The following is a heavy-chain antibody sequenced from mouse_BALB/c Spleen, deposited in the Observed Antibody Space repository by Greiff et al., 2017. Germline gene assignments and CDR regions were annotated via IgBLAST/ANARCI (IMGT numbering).Heavy chain of an antibody. Sequence: QVQLQQSGPELVKPGASVRISCKASGYTFTSYYIHWVKQRPGQGLEWIGWIYPGNVNTKYNEKFKGKATLTADKSSSTAYMQLSSLTSEDSAVYFCAREKGTVVARGFDYWGQGTTLTVSS. CDR3: AREKGTVVARGFDY. J-gene: IGHJ2*01. D-gene: IGHD1-1*01. V-gene: IGHV1S56*01. CDR2: IYPGNVNT. CDR1: GYTFTSYY.